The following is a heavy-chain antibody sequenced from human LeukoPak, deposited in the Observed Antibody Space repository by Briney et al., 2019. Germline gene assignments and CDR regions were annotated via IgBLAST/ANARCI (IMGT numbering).Heavy chain of an antibody. V-gene: IGHV4-4*07. CDR3: ARGIADPYSFDS. Sequence: KPPETPCLTCTVSGGSINFYYWSWIRQPAGKGLEWIGRIYSTGSTNYSPSLKSRVTISVDKSKNQFSLNLSSVTAADTAVYYCARGIADPYSFDSWGKGTPVSSSS. CDR1: GGSINFYY. CDR2: IYSTGST. J-gene: IGHJ4*02. D-gene: IGHD6-13*01.